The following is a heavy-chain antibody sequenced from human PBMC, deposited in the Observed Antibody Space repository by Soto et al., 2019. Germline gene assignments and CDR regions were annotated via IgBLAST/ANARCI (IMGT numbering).Heavy chain of an antibody. CDR2: INHSGST. CDR3: ARGDFGSGNY. J-gene: IGHJ4*02. Sequence: QVLLQQWGAGLLKPSETLSLTCAVYGGSFSGYYWSWIRQPPGKGLEWIGEINHSGSTNYNPSLKSLVTISVDTSKCQFSLKLSSLTAADTAVYFCARGDFGSGNYWGQGTLVTVSS. CDR1: GGSFSGYY. V-gene: IGHV4-34*02. D-gene: IGHD3-10*01.